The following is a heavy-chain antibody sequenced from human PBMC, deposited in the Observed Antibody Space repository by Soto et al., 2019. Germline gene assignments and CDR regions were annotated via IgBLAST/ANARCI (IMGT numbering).Heavy chain of an antibody. V-gene: IGHV4-31*03. CDR3: ARDVRDTGYSYWFDP. CDR2: IKYSGTT. CDR1: GASVGSGPYY. D-gene: IGHD3-9*01. Sequence: SATLSLTCPVSGASVGSGPYYLGWIRQVPGKGLEWIGYIKYSGTTHYSPSLKSRVNISFDKSKNQVFLNLRFVTGADTAVYFCARDVRDTGYSYWFDPWGQGILVNFS. J-gene: IGHJ5*02.